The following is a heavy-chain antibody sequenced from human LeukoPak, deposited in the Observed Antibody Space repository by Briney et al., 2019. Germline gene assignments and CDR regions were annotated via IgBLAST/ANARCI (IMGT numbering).Heavy chain of an antibody. V-gene: IGHV1-69*05. CDR2: IIPIFGTA. J-gene: IGHJ4*02. D-gene: IGHD3-9*01. CDR1: GGTFSSYA. Sequence: ASVKVSCKASGGTFSSYAISWVRQAPGQGLEWMGGIIPIFGTANYAQKLQGRVTMTTDTSTSTAYMELRSLRSDDTAVYYCARGLYNDILTGPYHDYWGQGTLVTVSS. CDR3: ARGLYNDILTGPYHDY.